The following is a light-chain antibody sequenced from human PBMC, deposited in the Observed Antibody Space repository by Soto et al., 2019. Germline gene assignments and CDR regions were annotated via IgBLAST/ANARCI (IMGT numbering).Light chain of an antibody. CDR3: CSYAGSSTYV. Sequence: QSALTQPASVSASPGQSITISCTGTSSDVGGYKFVSWYQHHPGKAPKLMIYEGSKRPSGVSNRFSGSKSGNTASLTISGLQAEDEADYYCCSYAGSSTYVFGTGTKVTVL. V-gene: IGLV2-23*01. CDR2: EGS. J-gene: IGLJ1*01. CDR1: SSDVGGYKF.